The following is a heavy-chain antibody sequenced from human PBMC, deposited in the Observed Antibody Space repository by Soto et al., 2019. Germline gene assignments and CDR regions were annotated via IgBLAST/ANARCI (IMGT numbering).Heavy chain of an antibody. Sequence: PVGSLRLSCAFSVFTVSRNCMSCVRQSPGMGLEWVSVIYRGGDTYYADSLKGRFTISRDNSKNTLYLQMNNLSAEDTAVYFCASDSDKNSNANGRGRLDYWGQGTLVTVSS. CDR3: ASDSDKNSNANGRGRLDY. J-gene: IGHJ4*02. D-gene: IGHD6-13*01. V-gene: IGHV3-53*01. CDR1: VFTVSRNC. CDR2: IYRGGDT.